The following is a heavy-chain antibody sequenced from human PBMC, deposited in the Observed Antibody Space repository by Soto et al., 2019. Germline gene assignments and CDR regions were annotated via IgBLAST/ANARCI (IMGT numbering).Heavy chain of an antibody. CDR2: IKGDGSDP. J-gene: IGHJ4*02. CDR3: ARDPVTAD. V-gene: IGHV3-7*03. Sequence: VGSLRLSCASSVFTLNNYYLSWVRQSPGKGLEWVGNIKGDGSDPHYVDSVKGRFTISRDNAENSIYLQMNSLKAEDTAMYYCARDPVTADWGQGTLVTVS. CDR1: VFTLNNYY.